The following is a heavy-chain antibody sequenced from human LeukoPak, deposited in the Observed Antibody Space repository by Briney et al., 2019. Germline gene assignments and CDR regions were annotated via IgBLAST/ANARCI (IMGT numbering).Heavy chain of an antibody. CDR2: ISYDGSSK. Sequence: QPGGSLRLSCAASGFTFSSYGMHWVRQAPGKGLEWVAVISYDGSSKYSAGSVKGRFTISRDNSKNTLYLQMNSLRAEDTAVYYCAKCEGSSWWSHAFDIWGQGTMVTVSS. CDR3: AKCEGSSWWSHAFDI. J-gene: IGHJ3*02. D-gene: IGHD6-13*01. V-gene: IGHV3-30*18. CDR1: GFTFSSYG.